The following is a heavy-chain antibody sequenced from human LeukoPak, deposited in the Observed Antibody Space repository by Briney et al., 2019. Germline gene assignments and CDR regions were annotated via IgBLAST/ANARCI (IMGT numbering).Heavy chain of an antibody. CDR1: GFTFDDFA. CDR3: AKDLRPYCSGGSCFSPFDY. Sequence: PGGSLRLSCAASGFTFDDFAMHWVRQAPGKGLEWVSTISWNSGSIGYAASVKGRFTISRDNAKNSPYLQMNSLRPEDTALYYCAKDLRPYCSGGSCFSPFDYWGQGTLVTVSS. J-gene: IGHJ4*02. V-gene: IGHV3-9*01. CDR2: ISWNSGSI. D-gene: IGHD2-15*01.